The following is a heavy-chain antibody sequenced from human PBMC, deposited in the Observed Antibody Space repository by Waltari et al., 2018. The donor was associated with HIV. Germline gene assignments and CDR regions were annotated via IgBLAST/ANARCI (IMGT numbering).Heavy chain of an antibody. CDR2: INPNSGGT. D-gene: IGHD1-7*01. CDR1: GYTFTGYY. Sequence: QVQLVQSGAEVKKPGASVKVSCKASGYTFTGYYMHWVRQAPGQGLEWMGWINPNSGGTNYAPKFQGRVTMTRDTSISTAYIELSRLRSDDTAVYYCARDRARTTDYYYYGMDVWGQGTTVTVSS. J-gene: IGHJ6*02. CDR3: ARDRARTTDYYYYGMDV. V-gene: IGHV1-2*02.